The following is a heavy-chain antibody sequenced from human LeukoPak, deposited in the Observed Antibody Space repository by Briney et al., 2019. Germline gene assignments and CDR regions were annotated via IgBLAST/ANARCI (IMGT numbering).Heavy chain of an antibody. CDR3: ARDVLLWFGEPYYMDV. D-gene: IGHD3-10*01. V-gene: IGHV3-21*01. CDR2: ISSSSSYI. J-gene: IGHJ6*03. Sequence: PGGSLRLSCAASGFTFSSYEMNWVRQAPGKGLEWVSSISSSSSYIYYADSVKGRFTISKDNAKNSLYLQMNSLRAEDTAVYYCARDVLLWFGEPYYMDVWGKGTTVTVSS. CDR1: GFTFSSYE.